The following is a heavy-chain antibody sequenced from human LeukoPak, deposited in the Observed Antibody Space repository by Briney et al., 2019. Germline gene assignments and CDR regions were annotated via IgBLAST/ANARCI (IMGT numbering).Heavy chain of an antibody. CDR1: GFTFSDSA. D-gene: IGHD3-22*01. V-gene: IGHV3-21*01. Sequence: GGSLRLSCAASGFTFSDSAMTWVRQVPGKGLEWVSLISSSGGNTYYADSVKGRFTISRDNAKNSLYLQMNSLRAEDTAVYYCARGEYYYDSSAYSWYFDLWGRGTLVTVSS. CDR3: ARGEYYYDSSAYSWYFDL. J-gene: IGHJ2*01. CDR2: ISSSGGNT.